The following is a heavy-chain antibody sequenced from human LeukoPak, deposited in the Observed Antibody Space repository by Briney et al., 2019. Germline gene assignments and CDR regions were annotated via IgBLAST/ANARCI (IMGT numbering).Heavy chain of an antibody. V-gene: IGHV3-7*01. D-gene: IGHD3-10*01. CDR3: AVPYGSGSYYFDY. CDR2: IKQDGSEK. Sequence: PGGSLRLSCAASGFTFSSYWMSWVRQAPGKGLEWVANIKQDGSEKYYVGSVKGRFTISRDNAKNSLYLQMNSLRAEDTAVYYCAVPYGSGSYYFDYWGQGTLVTVSS. J-gene: IGHJ4*02. CDR1: GFTFSSYW.